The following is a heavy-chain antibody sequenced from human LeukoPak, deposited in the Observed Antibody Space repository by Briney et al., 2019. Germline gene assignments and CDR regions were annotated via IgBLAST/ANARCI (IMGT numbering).Heavy chain of an antibody. V-gene: IGHV3-74*01. J-gene: IGHJ6*02. CDR1: GFPFSSYW. Sequence: GGSLRLTCAASGFPFSSYWMHWVRQVPGKGLLWVSRINSDGSATIYADSVRGRFTISRDNAKNTLYLQMSGLRVEDTAVYHCASDSPYYGMDVWGQGTTVTVSS. CDR2: INSDGSAT. CDR3: ASDSPYYGMDV.